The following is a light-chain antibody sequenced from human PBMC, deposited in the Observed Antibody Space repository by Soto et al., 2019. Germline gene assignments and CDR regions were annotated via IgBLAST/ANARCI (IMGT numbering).Light chain of an antibody. V-gene: IGKV1-39*01. CDR2: AAS. CDR1: QAIRTA. Sequence: IQLTQSPSSLSASVGYRLTITCRASQAIRTALGWYQQRPGKVPKLLIYAASSLQSGVPSRFSGSGSGTDFTLTISSLQREDFATYYCQQSYSTSFGPGTKGDIK. CDR3: QQSYSTS. J-gene: IGKJ3*01.